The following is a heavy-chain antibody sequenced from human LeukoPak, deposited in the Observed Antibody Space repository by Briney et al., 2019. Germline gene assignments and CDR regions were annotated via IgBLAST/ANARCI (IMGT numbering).Heavy chain of an antibody. Sequence: GRTLRLSCAASGLTFSCYTMCWLRQPPGKGLELVSAISGSGGSTYYADSVNGRFTISRDNSKNTLYLQMNSLRAEDTAVYYCAKAALYGDYVLSYPTDPQPFYHFAYCGQGTLVTASS. CDR2: ISGSGGST. CDR1: GLTFSCYT. CDR3: AKAALYGDYVLSYPTDPQPFYHFAY. V-gene: IGHV3-23*01. J-gene: IGHJ4*02. D-gene: IGHD4-17*01.